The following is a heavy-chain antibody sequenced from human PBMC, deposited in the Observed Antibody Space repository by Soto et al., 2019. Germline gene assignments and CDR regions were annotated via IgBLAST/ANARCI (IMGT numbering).Heavy chain of an antibody. V-gene: IGHV4-59*12. CDR1: GGSISSYY. D-gene: IGHD2-21*01. J-gene: IGHJ4*02. CDR3: ARGNVVAIDY. Sequence: SETLSLTCTVSGGSISSYYWSWIRQPPGKGLEWIGYIYHSGSTNYNPSLKSRVTISVDRSKNQFSLKLSSVTAADTAVYYCARGNVVAIDYWGQGTLVTVSS. CDR2: IYHSGST.